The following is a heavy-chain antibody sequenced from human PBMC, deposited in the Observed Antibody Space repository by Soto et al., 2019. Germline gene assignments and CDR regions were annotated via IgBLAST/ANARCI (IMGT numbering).Heavy chain of an antibody. V-gene: IGHV3-74*01. D-gene: IGHD3-22*01. Sequence: GGSLRLSCAASGFTFNNYWLHWVRQTPGKGLVWVSHIRPDGSTTSYADSVKGRFTISRDNAKNTLYLQMDSLRAEDTAVYYCARPKYYYDSSGPPAYWGQGNLVTVSS. CDR1: GFTFNNYW. J-gene: IGHJ4*02. CDR2: IRPDGSTT. CDR3: ARPKYYYDSSGPPAY.